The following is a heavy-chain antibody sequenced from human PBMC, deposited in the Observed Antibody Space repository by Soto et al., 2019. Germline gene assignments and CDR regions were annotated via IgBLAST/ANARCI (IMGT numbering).Heavy chain of an antibody. D-gene: IGHD3-22*01. J-gene: IGHJ4*02. V-gene: IGHV3-23*01. CDR3: AKGSSGSRPYYFDI. Sequence: GGSLRLSCAASEFTFSSYAMSWVRQAPGKGLEWVSGISGSGGSTYYADSVKGRFTLSRDNSKNTLSLQMNNLRAEDTAVYYCAKGSSGSRPYYFDIWGQGTLVTVSS. CDR1: EFTFSSYA. CDR2: ISGSGGST.